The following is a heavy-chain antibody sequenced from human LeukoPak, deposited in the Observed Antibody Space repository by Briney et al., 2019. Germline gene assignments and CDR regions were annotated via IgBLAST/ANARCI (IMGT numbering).Heavy chain of an antibody. CDR1: GGSFSGYY. CDR2: INHSGST. J-gene: IGHJ4*02. Sequence: SETPSLTCAVYGGSFSGYYWSWIRQPPGKGLEWIGEINHSGSTNYNPSLKSRVTISVDTSKNQFSLKLSSVTAADTAVYYCARLRSVARPDSRHQIDSSGYKIAYYFDYWGQGALVTVSS. CDR3: ARLRSVARPDSRHQIDSSGYKIAYYFDY. D-gene: IGHD3-22*01. V-gene: IGHV4-34*01.